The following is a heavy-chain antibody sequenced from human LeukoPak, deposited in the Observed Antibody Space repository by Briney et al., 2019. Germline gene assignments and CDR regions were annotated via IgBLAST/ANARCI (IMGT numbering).Heavy chain of an antibody. CDR3: AKEDPGATFDC. J-gene: IGHJ4*02. CDR2: ISSSGGTT. CDR1: GFTFSSYA. Sequence: GGSLRLSCAASGFTFSSYAMNWVRQAPGKGLGWVSGISSSGGTTYYADSVKGRFTISRDNSKNTLYLQMNSLRGEDTAVYYCAKEDPGATFDCWGQGTLVTVSS. D-gene: IGHD1-26*01. V-gene: IGHV3-23*01.